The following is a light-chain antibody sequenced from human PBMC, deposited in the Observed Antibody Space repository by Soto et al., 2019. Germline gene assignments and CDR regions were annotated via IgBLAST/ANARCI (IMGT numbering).Light chain of an antibody. CDR3: SSYTSSSPVV. V-gene: IGLV2-14*01. CDR2: EVS. J-gene: IGLJ2*01. Sequence: QSALTQPASVSGSPGQSITISCTGTSSDIGGYNYVSWYQQHPGKAPKFMFYEVSNRPSGVSNRFSGSKSGNTASLTISRLQAEDEADYYLSSYTSSSPVVFGGGTKVTVL. CDR1: SSDIGGYNY.